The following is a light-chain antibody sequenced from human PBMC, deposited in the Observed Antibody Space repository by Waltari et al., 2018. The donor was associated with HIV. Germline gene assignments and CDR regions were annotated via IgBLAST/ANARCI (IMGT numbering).Light chain of an antibody. Sequence: AIQLTQSPSSLSASVGDRVTITCRASQDISGALALYQQKPGKPPKLLIHDASILETGVPSKFSGSGAGADFTLTISSLQPEDFATYYCQQFNSYPLTFGAGTKVEIK. J-gene: IGKJ4*01. CDR1: QDISGA. V-gene: IGKV1-13*02. CDR2: DAS. CDR3: QQFNSYPLT.